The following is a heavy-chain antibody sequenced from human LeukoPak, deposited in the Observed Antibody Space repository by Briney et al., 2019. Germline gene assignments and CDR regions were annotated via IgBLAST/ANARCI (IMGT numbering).Heavy chain of an antibody. J-gene: IGHJ3*02. D-gene: IGHD2-15*01. CDR1: GFTFSSYA. Sequence: GGSLRLSCAASGFTFSSYAMSWVRQPPGKGLEWVSAISGSGGSTYYAASVKGRFTISRDNSKNTLYLQMNSLRAEDTAVYYCANIPCSGGSCYHQNDAFDIWGQGTMVTVSS. V-gene: IGHV3-23*01. CDR3: ANIPCSGGSCYHQNDAFDI. CDR2: ISGSGGST.